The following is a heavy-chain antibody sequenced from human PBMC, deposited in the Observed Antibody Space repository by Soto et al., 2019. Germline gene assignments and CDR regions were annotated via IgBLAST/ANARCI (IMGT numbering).Heavy chain of an antibody. CDR1: GYTFTGYY. CDR3: ARGERITIFGVLQGYYYYGMDA. CDR2: INPNSGGT. V-gene: IGHV1-2*04. Sequence: ASVKVYCKASGYTFTGYYMHWVRQAPGQGLEWMGWINPNSGGTNYAQKFQGWVTMTRDTSISTAYMELSRLRSDDTAVYYCARGERITIFGVLQGYYYYGMDAWGQGTTVTVSS. D-gene: IGHD3-3*01. J-gene: IGHJ6*02.